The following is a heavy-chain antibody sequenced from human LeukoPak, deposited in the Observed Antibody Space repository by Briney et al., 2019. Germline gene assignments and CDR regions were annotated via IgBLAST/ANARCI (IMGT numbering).Heavy chain of an antibody. Sequence: GRSLRLSCAASGFTFSNYGMHWVRQAPGKGLEWVTFIAFDGSKKYYADSAKGRFTISRDNSKNTLYLQMNSLRGEDTAVYYCAKDQGTTSFYFDYWGQGTLVTVSS. CDR1: GFTFSNYG. V-gene: IGHV3-30*18. CDR2: IAFDGSKK. J-gene: IGHJ4*02. CDR3: AKDQGTTSFYFDY. D-gene: IGHD1-7*01.